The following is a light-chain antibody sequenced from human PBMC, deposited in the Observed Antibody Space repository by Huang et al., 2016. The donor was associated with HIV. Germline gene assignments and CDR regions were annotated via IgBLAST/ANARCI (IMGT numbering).Light chain of an antibody. V-gene: IGKV3-20*01. CDR3: QQYGSSPGT. CDR2: GAS. J-gene: IGKJ1*01. Sequence: EIVLTQSPGTLSLSPGERATLSCRVSHRVANNFLAWYRQRPGQAPRLLIYGASTRATGIAGRFSGSGSGTDFILTINRLEPEDFAVYYCQQYGSSPGTFGQGTKVEIK. CDR1: HRVANNF.